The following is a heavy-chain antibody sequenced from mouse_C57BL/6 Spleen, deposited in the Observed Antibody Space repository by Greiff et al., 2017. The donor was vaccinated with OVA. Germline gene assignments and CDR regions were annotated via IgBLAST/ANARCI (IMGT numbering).Heavy chain of an antibody. D-gene: IGHD2-2*01. CDR1: EYEFPSHD. CDR2: INSDGGST. J-gene: IGHJ3*01. V-gene: IGHV5-2*01. Sequence: EVKVVESGGGLVQPGESLKLSCESNEYEFPSHDMSWVRQTPEKRLELVAAINSDGGSTYSPDTMARRFIISRDNTKKTLYLQMSSLRSEDTALYYCAGHGYDWFAYWGQGTLVTVSA. CDR3: AGHGYDWFAY.